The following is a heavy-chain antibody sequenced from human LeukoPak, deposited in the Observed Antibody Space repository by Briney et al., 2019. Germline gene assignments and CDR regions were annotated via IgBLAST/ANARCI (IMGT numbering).Heavy chain of an antibody. Sequence: ASVKVSCKVSGYTLTELSMHWVRQAPGKGLKWMGGFDPEDGETIYAQKFQGRVTMTEDTSTDTAYMELSSLRSEDTAVYYCATVVYTYDFWSGYSPPDQYFQHWGQGTLVTVSS. V-gene: IGHV1-24*01. J-gene: IGHJ1*01. CDR3: ATVVYTYDFWSGYSPPDQYFQH. D-gene: IGHD3-3*01. CDR2: FDPEDGET. CDR1: GYTLTELS.